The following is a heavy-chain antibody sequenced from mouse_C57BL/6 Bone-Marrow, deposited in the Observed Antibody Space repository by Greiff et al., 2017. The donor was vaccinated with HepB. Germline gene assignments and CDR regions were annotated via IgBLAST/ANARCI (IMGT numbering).Heavy chain of an antibody. V-gene: IGHV1-64*01. CDR2: IHPNSGST. CDR1: GYTFTSYW. D-gene: IGHD1-1*01. J-gene: IGHJ4*01. Sequence: QVHVKQSGAELVKPGASVKLSCKASGYTFTSYWMHWVKQRPGQGLEWIGMIHPNSGSTNYNEKFKSKATLTVDKSSSTAYMQLSSLTSEDSAVYYCAREDYYGTPYYAMDYWGQGTSVTVSS. CDR3: AREDYYGTPYYAMDY.